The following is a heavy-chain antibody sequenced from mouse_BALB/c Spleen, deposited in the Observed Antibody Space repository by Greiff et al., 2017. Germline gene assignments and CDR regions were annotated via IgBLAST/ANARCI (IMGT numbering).Heavy chain of an antibody. CDR3: ARDLRYDGWYFDV. D-gene: IGHD2-14*01. Sequence: QVHVKQSGPGLVAPSQSLSITCTVSGFSLTSYGVHWVRQPPGKGLEWLGVIWAGGSTNYNSALMSRLSISKDNSKSQVFLKMNSLQTDDTAMYYCARDLRYDGWYFDVWGAGTTVTVSS. J-gene: IGHJ1*01. CDR1: GFSLTSYG. CDR2: IWAGGST. V-gene: IGHV2-9*02.